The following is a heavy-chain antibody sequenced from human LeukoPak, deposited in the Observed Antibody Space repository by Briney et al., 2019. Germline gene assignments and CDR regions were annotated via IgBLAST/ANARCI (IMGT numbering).Heavy chain of an antibody. CDR2: IYYSGST. V-gene: IGHV4-59*01. CDR3: ARIDSSGYPPHFDY. CDR1: GGSMSSYY. J-gene: IGHJ4*02. D-gene: IGHD3-22*01. Sequence: SETLSLTCTVSGGSMSSYYWSWIRQPPGKGLEWIGYIYYSGSTNYNPSLKSRVTISVDTSKNQFSLKLSSVTAADTAVYYCARIDSSGYPPHFDYWGQGTLVTVSS.